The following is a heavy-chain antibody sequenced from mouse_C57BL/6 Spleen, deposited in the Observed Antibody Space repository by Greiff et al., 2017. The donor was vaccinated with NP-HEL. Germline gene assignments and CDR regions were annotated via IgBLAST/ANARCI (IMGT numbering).Heavy chain of an antibody. CDR2: IDPSDSET. CDR1: GYTFTSYW. J-gene: IGHJ4*01. V-gene: IGHV1-52*01. D-gene: IGHD2-4*01. Sequence: VQLQQPGAELVRPGSSVKLSCKASGYTFTSYWMHWVKQRPIQGLEWIGNIDPSDSETHYNQKFKDKATLTVDKSSSTAYMQLSSLTSEDSAVYYCARVYDYDDGGYAMDYWGQGTSVTVSS. CDR3: ARVYDYDDGGYAMDY.